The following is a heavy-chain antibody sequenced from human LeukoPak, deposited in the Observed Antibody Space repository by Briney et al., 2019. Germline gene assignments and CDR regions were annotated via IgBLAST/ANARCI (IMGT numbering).Heavy chain of an antibody. J-gene: IGHJ3*02. D-gene: IGHD2-2*01. CDR3: AKGEGYCSSTSCYPDAFDI. CDR1: GFTFGNYA. V-gene: IGHV3-23*01. Sequence: PGGSLRLSCAGSGFTFGNYAMHWVRQAPGKGLEWVSAISGSGGSTYYADSVKGRFTISRDNSKNTLYLQMNSLRAEDTAVYYCAKGEGYCSSTSCYPDAFDIWGQGTMVTVSS. CDR2: ISGSGGST.